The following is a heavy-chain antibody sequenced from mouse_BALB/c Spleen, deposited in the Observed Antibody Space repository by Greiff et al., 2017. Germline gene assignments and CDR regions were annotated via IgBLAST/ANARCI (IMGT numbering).Heavy chain of an antibody. CDR2: ISSGGSYT. CDR3: ARRGGNYPYYYAMDY. V-gene: IGHV5-9-3*01. Sequence: EVQGVESGGGLVKPGGSLKLSCAASGFTFSSYAMSWVRQTPEKRLEWVATISSGGSYTYYPDSVKGRFTISRDNAKNTLYLQMSSLRSEDTAMYYCARRGGNYPYYYAMDYWGQGTSVTVSS. J-gene: IGHJ4*01. CDR1: GFTFSSYA. D-gene: IGHD2-1*01.